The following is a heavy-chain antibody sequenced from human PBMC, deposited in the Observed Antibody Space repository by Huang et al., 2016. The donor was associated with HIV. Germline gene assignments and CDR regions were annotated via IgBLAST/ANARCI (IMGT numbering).Heavy chain of an antibody. V-gene: IGHV3-23*01. CDR2: ISSNGETS. Sequence: EVQLLESGGGLVRPGGSLRLSCAASGVTFSRYAMSWVRQAPGKGLEGVLVISSNGETSDYTDAVKGRFTISRDNSKNTVSMQMHSLGVEDTAVYYCAKGRATILDRLDSWGQGTLVTVSS. CDR3: AKGRATILDRLDS. D-gene: IGHD3-3*01. J-gene: IGHJ4*02. CDR1: GVTFSRYA.